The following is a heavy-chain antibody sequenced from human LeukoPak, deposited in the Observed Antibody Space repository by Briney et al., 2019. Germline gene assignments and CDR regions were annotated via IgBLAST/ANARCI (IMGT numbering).Heavy chain of an antibody. J-gene: IGHJ4*02. CDR2: IHYSGST. Sequence: SETLSLTCTVSGGSISTYYWSWIRQPPGKGLEWIGYIHYSGSTNYNPSLKRRVTISADASKNQFSLKLTSVTAADTAVYYCARDRGRGYDLNVLDYWGQGTLVTVSS. V-gene: IGHV4-59*01. D-gene: IGHD5-12*01. CDR1: GGSISTYY. CDR3: ARDRGRGYDLNVLDY.